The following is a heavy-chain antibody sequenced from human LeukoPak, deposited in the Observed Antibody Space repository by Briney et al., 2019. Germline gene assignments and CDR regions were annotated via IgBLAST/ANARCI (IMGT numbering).Heavy chain of an antibody. D-gene: IGHD2-2*01. CDR1: GGTFSSYA. Sequence: SVKVSCKASGGTFSSYAISRVRQAPGQGLEWMGGIIPIFGTANYAQKFQGRVTITTDESTSTAYMELSSLRSEDTAVYYCARARYCSSTSCLLDAFDIWGQGTMVTVSS. J-gene: IGHJ3*02. CDR3: ARARYCSSTSCLLDAFDI. CDR2: IIPIFGTA. V-gene: IGHV1-69*05.